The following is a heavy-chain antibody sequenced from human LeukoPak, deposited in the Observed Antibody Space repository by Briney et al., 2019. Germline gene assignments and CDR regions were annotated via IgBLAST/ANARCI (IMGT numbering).Heavy chain of an antibody. V-gene: IGHV3-30*18. Sequence: PGRSLRLSCAASGFTFSSYGMHWVRQAPGKGLEWVAVISYDGSNKYYADSVKGRITISRDNSKNTLYPQMNSLRAEDTAVYYCAKGARYDILTGDYWGQGTLVTVSS. D-gene: IGHD3-9*01. J-gene: IGHJ4*02. CDR2: ISYDGSNK. CDR1: GFTFSSYG. CDR3: AKGARYDILTGDY.